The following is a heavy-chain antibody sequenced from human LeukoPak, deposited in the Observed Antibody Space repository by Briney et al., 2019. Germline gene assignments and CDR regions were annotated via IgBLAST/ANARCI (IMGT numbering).Heavy chain of an antibody. V-gene: IGHV4-39*01. CDR3: ARRKFCSGGSCYSPNWFDP. J-gene: IGHJ5*02. Sequence: PSETLTLTCTVSGGSISSSSYYWGWIRQPPGKGLEWIGSIYYSGSTYYNPSLKSRVTISVDTSKNQFSLKLSSVTAADTAVYYCARRKFCSGGSCYSPNWFDPWGQGTLVTVSS. CDR1: GGSISSSSYY. CDR2: IYYSGST. D-gene: IGHD2-15*01.